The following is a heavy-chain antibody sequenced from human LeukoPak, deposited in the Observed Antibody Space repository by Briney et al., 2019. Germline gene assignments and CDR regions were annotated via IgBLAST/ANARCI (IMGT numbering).Heavy chain of an antibody. CDR1: GGSISSSSYY. J-gene: IGHJ5*02. Sequence: SETLSLTCTVSGGSISSSSYYWGWIRQPPGKGLEWIGSIYYSGSTYYNPPLKSRVTISVDTSKNQFSLRLSSVTAADTAVYYCARQSIWFDPWGQGTLVTVSS. V-gene: IGHV4-39*01. CDR3: ARQSIWFDP. CDR2: IYYSGST.